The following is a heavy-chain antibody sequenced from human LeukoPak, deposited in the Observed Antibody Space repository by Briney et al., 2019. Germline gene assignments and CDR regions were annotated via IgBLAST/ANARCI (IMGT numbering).Heavy chain of an antibody. CDR3: ARHGAINSDSSAYYRDNDAFDI. CDR2: INHSGST. V-gene: IGHV4-34*01. J-gene: IGHJ3*02. CDR1: GGSFSGYY. Sequence: SETLSLTCAVYGGSFSGYYWSWIRQPPGKGLEWIGEINHSGSTNYNPSLKSRVTISVDTSKNQFSLKLSSVTAADTAVYYCARHGAINSDSSAYYRDNDAFDIWGQGTMVTVSS. D-gene: IGHD3-22*01.